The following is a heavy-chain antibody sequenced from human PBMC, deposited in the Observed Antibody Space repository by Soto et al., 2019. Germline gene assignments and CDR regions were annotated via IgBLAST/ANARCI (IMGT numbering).Heavy chain of an antibody. J-gene: IGHJ4*02. D-gene: IGHD3-16*01. CDR3: ARDPGGFDPLFDY. CDR1: GGSISSYY. CDR2: IYYSGST. V-gene: IGHV4-59*01. Sequence: SETLSLTCTVSGGSISSYYWSWIRQPPGKGLEWIGYIYYSGSTNYNPSLKSRVTISVDTSKNQFSLKLSSVTAADTAVYYCARDPGGFDPLFDYWGQGTLVTVSS.